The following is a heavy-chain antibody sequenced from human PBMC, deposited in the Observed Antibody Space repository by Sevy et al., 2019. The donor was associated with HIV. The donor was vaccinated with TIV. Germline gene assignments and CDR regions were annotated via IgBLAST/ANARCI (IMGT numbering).Heavy chain of an antibody. V-gene: IGHV1-69*06. D-gene: IGHD6-13*01. CDR3: STLRGYSSSWAYYYYYYYMDV. Sequence: ASVKVSCKASGGTFSSYAISWVRQAPGQGLEWMGGIIPIFRTANYTQKFQGRVTISADKSTSTAYMELSSLRSEDTAVYYCSTLRGYSSSWAYYYYYYYMDVWGKGTSVTVSS. CDR2: IIPIFRTA. CDR1: GGTFSSYA. J-gene: IGHJ6*03.